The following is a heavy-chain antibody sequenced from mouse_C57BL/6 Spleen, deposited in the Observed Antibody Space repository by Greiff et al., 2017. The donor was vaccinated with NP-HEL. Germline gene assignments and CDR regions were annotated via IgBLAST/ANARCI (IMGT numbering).Heavy chain of an antibody. CDR2: IYPGSGNT. Sequence: QVQLQQSGAELVRPGASVKLSCKASGYTFTDYYINWVKQRPGQGLEWIARIYPGSGNTYYNEKFKGKATLTAEQSSSTAYMQRSSLTSEDAAVYFCARGGNPYYFDCWGQGTTLTVSS. D-gene: IGHD2-1*01. CDR1: GYTFTDYY. CDR3: ARGGNPYYFDC. V-gene: IGHV1-76*01. J-gene: IGHJ2*01.